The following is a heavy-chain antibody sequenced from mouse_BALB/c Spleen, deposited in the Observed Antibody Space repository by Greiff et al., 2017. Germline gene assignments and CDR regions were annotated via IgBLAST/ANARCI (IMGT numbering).Heavy chain of an antibody. Sequence: EVMLVESGGGLVKPGGSLKLSCAASGFTFSSYTMSWVRQTPEKRLEWVATISSGGSYTYYPDSVKGRFTISRDNAKNTLYLQMSSLKSEDTAMYYCTRDPDGYYDYWGQGTTLTVSS. CDR3: TRDPDGYYDY. CDR2: ISSGGSYT. V-gene: IGHV5-6-4*01. D-gene: IGHD2-3*01. CDR1: GFTFSSYT. J-gene: IGHJ2*01.